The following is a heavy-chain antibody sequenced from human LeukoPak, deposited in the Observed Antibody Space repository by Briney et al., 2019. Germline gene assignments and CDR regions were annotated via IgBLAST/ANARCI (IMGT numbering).Heavy chain of an antibody. CDR2: INPSGGST. V-gene: IGHV1-46*01. CDR1: GYTFTSYY. CDR3: ARDPYRNYDYVWGTPPPDYYYMDV. Sequence: GASVKVSCKASGYTFTSYYMHWVRQAPGQGLEWMGIINPSGGSTSYAQKFQGRVTMTRDMSTSTVYMELSSLRSEDTAVYYCARDPYRNYDYVWGTPPPDYYYMDVWGKGTTVTVSS. J-gene: IGHJ6*03. D-gene: IGHD3-16*01.